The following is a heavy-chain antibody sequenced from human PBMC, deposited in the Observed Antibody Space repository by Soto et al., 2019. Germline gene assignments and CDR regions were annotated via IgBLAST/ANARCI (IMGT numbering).Heavy chain of an antibody. V-gene: IGHV1-18*04. CDR1: GYSFTTHG. D-gene: IGHD4-17*01. J-gene: IGHJ6*02. CDR3: ARDPPFSGILRGTPLMDV. CDR2: ISAYNGDT. Sequence: ASVKVSCKASGYSFTTHGISWVRRAPGHGLEWMGWISAYNGDTHYVQRFQGRLTMTTDTSTSTAYMELRSLTSDDTAVYYCARDPPFSGILRGTPLMDVWGQGTTVTVSS.